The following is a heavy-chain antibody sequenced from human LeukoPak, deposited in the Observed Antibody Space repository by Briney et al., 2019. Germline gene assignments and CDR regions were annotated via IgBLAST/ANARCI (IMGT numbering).Heavy chain of an antibody. CDR1: GFTLSSYS. J-gene: IGHJ4*02. D-gene: IGHD2-2*01. CDR3: ARFSGYCSSTSCTPGD. CDR2: LISSSSYI. Sequence: GGSLRLSCAASGFTLSSYSMNWVRPAPGKGVEWVSSLISSSSYIYYADSVKGRFTISRDNAKNSLYLQMNSLRAEDTAVYYCARFSGYCSSTSCTPGDWGQGTLVTVSS. V-gene: IGHV3-21*01.